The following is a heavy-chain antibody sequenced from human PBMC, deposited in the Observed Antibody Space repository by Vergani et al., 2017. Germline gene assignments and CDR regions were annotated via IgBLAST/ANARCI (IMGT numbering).Heavy chain of an antibody. Sequence: EVQLVESGGGLVQPGRSLRLSCAASGFTFDDYAMHWVRQAPGKGLEWVSGISWNSGSTGYADSVKGRFTISRDNSKNTLYLQMNSLRAEDTAVYYCARCGTYYDFWSGYFGDYWGQGTLVTVSS. CDR2: ISWNSGST. V-gene: IGHV3-9*01. CDR1: GFTFDDYA. D-gene: IGHD3-3*01. J-gene: IGHJ4*02. CDR3: ARCGTYYDFWSGYFGDY.